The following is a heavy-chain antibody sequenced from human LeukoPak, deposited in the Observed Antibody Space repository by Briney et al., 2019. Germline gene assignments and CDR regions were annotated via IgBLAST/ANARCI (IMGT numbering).Heavy chain of an antibody. CDR2: ISSSSSYI. CDR3: ARDGHSSSSGLGY. V-gene: IGHV3-21*01. J-gene: IGHJ4*02. CDR1: GFTFSSYS. Sequence: GGSLRLSCAASGFTFSSYSMNWVRQAPGKGLEWVSSISSSSSYICYADSVKGRFTISRDNAKNSLYLQMNSLRAEDTAVYYCARDGHSSSSGLGYWGQGTLVTVSS. D-gene: IGHD6-6*01.